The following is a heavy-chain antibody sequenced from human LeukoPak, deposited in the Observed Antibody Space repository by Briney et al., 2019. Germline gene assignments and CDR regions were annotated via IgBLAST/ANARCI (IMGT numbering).Heavy chain of an antibody. Sequence: SETLSLTCTVSGGSVSSRRYYWTWIRQPPGKGLEWIGYIYYSGSTNYNPSLKSRLTVSLDTSKNQFSLKLSSVTAADTAVYYCARDGSSSEGFDYWGQGTLVTVSS. CDR3: ARDGSSSEGFDY. D-gene: IGHD6-6*01. V-gene: IGHV4-61*01. CDR1: GGSVSSRRYY. J-gene: IGHJ4*02. CDR2: IYYSGST.